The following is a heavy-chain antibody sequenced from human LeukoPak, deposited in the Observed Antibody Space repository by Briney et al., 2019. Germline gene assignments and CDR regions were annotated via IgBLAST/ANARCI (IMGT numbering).Heavy chain of an antibody. Sequence: GESLKISCKGSGYSFTSYWIGWVRQMPGKGLEWMGIIYPGDSDTRYSPSFQGQVTISADKSISTAYLQWSSLKASDTAMYYCATGGREVAGNGDWFDPWGQGTLVTVSS. V-gene: IGHV5-51*01. J-gene: IGHJ5*02. CDR3: ATGGREVAGNGDWFDP. CDR1: GYSFTSYW. D-gene: IGHD6-19*01. CDR2: IYPGDSDT.